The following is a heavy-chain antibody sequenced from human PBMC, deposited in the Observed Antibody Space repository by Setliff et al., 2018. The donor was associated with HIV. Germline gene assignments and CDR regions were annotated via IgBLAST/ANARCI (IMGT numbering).Heavy chain of an antibody. J-gene: IGHJ4*02. Sequence: GGSLRLSCAASGFTVSSNYMSWVRQAPGKGLEWVSVIYSGGSTYYADSVKGRFTLSRDTSKNTLSLQMNTLRPEDTAVYFCARVRLYNSALDYWGQGTLVTVSS. D-gene: IGHD3-22*01. CDR3: ARVRLYNSALDY. CDR1: GFTVSSNY. V-gene: IGHV3-53*05. CDR2: IYSGGST.